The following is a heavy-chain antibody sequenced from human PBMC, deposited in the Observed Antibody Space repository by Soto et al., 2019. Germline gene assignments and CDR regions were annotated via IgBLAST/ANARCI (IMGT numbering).Heavy chain of an antibody. Sequence: QITLKESGPTLVKPTETLTLTCTFSGFSLSTSGVGVAWIRQPPGKALEWLALIYWDDDKRYRPSLETRLTISTDTSKHQVVLTMTNMDSVDTATYYCAYLPCSGSSCYWVSYSDMDVWGQGTTVTVTS. J-gene: IGHJ6*02. V-gene: IGHV2-5*02. CDR3: AYLPCSGSSCYWVSYSDMDV. CDR2: IYWDDDK. CDR1: GFSLSTSGVG. D-gene: IGHD2-15*01.